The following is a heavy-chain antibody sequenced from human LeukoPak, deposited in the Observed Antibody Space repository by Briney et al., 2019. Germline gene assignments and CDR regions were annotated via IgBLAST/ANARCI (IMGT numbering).Heavy chain of an antibody. CDR2: IYHSGST. CDR3: ARRPIALQPFDY. CDR1: GYSISSGYY. Sequence: PSETLSLTCTVSGYSISSGYYWGWIRQPPGKGLEWIGSIYHSGSTNYNPSLKSRVTISVDTSKNQFSLKLSSVTAADTAVYYCARRPIALQPFDYWGQGTLVTVSS. J-gene: IGHJ4*02. V-gene: IGHV4-38-2*02.